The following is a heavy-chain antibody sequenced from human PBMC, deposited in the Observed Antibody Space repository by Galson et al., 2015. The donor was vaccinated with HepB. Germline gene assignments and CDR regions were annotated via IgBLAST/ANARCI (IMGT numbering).Heavy chain of an antibody. J-gene: IGHJ4*02. D-gene: IGHD6-19*01. Sequence: SVKVSCKASGFTFTSSAVQWVRQARGQRLEWIGWIVVGSGNTNYAQKFQERVTITRDMSTSTAYIELSSLRSEDTAVYYCAAGVVAGMFDYWGQGTLVTVSS. V-gene: IGHV1-58*01. CDR2: IVVGSGNT. CDR1: GFTFTSSA. CDR3: AAGVVAGMFDY.